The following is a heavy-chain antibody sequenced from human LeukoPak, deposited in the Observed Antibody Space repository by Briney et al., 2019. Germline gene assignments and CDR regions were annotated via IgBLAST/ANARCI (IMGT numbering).Heavy chain of an antibody. CDR2: IQTSGST. J-gene: IGHJ3*01. V-gene: IGHV4-4*07. Sequence: SETLSLTCTVSGGSISIYYWSWIRQPAGKGLEWIGRIQTSGSTNSNPSLKSRVTMSVDTSKNQFSLKLTSVTAADTAVYYCARENLDGLDVWGQGTMVTVSS. CDR3: ARENLDGLDV. CDR1: GGSISIYY.